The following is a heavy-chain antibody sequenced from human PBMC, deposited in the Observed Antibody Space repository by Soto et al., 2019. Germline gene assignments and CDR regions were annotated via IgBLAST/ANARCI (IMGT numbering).Heavy chain of an antibody. CDR2: ISSGAKTV. CDR3: ARDTLTSDQGLGWDV. J-gene: IGHJ6*02. Sequence: GGSLRLSCAASGFIFSDYYMSWIRQAPGKGLEWVSYISSGAKTVHYADSVKGRFTVSRDNTKKSLYLDINSLRAEDTAVYFCARDTLTSDQGLGWDVWGQGTTVTVSS. V-gene: IGHV3-11*01. D-gene: IGHD1-26*01. CDR1: GFIFSDYY.